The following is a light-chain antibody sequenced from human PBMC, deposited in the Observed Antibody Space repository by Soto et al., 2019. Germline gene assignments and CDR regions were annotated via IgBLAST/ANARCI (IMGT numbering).Light chain of an antibody. V-gene: IGLV1-47*01. CDR1: SSNIGSNY. CDR2: RNT. J-gene: IGLJ1*01. Sequence: QSVLTQPPSASGTPGQRVTISCSGSSSNIGSNYVYWYQQLPGTAPTLLIYRNTQRPSGVPDRFSGSKSGTSASLAISGLRSEDEADYYCAAWDDSLSGYVFGTGTKVTVL. CDR3: AAWDDSLSGYV.